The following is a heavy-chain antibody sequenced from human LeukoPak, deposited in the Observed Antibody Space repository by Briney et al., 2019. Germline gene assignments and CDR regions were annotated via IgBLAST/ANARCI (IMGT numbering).Heavy chain of an antibody. CDR1: GGSFSDYQ. Sequence: SETLSLTCAVSGGSFSDYQWNWIRQSPGKGLEWLGEISHSGTTTYNPSLKSRVTISVDTSKNQFSLRLRSVTAADTAVCYCARGLVWRFLLDSRRDSFDIWGQGTTITVSS. CDR2: ISHSGTT. V-gene: IGHV4-34*01. CDR3: ARGLVWRFLLDSRRDSFDI. J-gene: IGHJ3*02. D-gene: IGHD3-16*01.